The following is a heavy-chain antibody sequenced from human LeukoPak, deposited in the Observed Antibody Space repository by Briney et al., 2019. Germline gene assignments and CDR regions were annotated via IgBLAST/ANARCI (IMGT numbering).Heavy chain of an antibody. Sequence: GGSLRLSCAASGFTFSSYGMHWVRQAPGRGLEWVAVIWYDGSNKYYADSVKGRFTISRDNSKNTLYLQMNSLRAEDTAVYYCAKDYEVMSIAAAGTVDYWGQGTLVTVSS. J-gene: IGHJ4*02. CDR3: AKDYEVMSIAAAGTVDY. CDR2: IWYDGSNK. CDR1: GFTFSSYG. V-gene: IGHV3-33*06. D-gene: IGHD6-13*01.